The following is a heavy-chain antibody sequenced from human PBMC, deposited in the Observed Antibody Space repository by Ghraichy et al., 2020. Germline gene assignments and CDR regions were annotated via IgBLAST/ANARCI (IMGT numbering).Heavy chain of an antibody. CDR1: GYTFTYYG. Sequence: ASVKVSCKASGYTFTYYGISWVRQAPGQGLEWMGWISPYNGKTNYAENLRGRVTMATDTSTATDTSTGTAYMELRSLGSDDTAVYYCSRVWLGYSNLYFYYYGMDVWGQGTRVTVSS. D-gene: IGHD4-11*01. CDR2: ISPYNGKT. CDR3: SRVWLGYSNLYFYYYGMDV. V-gene: IGHV1-18*04. J-gene: IGHJ6*02.